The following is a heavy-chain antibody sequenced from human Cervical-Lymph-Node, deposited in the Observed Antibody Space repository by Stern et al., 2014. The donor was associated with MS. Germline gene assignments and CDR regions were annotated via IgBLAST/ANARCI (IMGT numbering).Heavy chain of an antibody. Sequence: QVQLQQWGAGLLKPSETLSLTCAVYGGSFSGYYWSWIRQPHGKGLEWIGEINHSGSTNYNPSLKSRVTISVDTSKNQFSLKLSSVTAADTAVYYCAKIAARLKVFDYWGQGTLVTVSS. CDR3: AKIAARLKVFDY. CDR2: INHSGST. J-gene: IGHJ4*02. V-gene: IGHV4-34*01. CDR1: GGSFSGYY. D-gene: IGHD6-6*01.